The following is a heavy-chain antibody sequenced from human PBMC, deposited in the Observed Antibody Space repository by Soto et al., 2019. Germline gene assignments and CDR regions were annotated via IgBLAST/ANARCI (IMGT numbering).Heavy chain of an antibody. CDR1: GESIIVHY. CDR2: IYRSGNT. J-gene: IGHJ5*02. Sequence: SSETLSLTCTVSGESIIVHYWSWIRQPAGKGPEWIGRIYRSGNTNYNPSLKSRVTMSVDMSKNQFSLKLTSVNAADTAVYYCARDSQIWFDPWGQGNLVTVSS. V-gene: IGHV4-4*07. CDR3: ARDSQIWFDP.